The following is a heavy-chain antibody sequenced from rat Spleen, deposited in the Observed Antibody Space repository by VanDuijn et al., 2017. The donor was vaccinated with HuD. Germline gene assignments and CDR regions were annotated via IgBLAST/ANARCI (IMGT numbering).Heavy chain of an antibody. Sequence: EVQLVESGGGLVQPGRSLKLSCAASGFTFSNYGMAWVRQAPKKGLEWVATISYYGTTAHYRDSVEGRFTISRDIAKSTLYLQMDSLRSEDTATYYCARHEPNWFAYWGQGTLVTVSS. CDR1: GFTFSNYG. CDR2: ISYYGTTA. CDR3: ARHEPNWFAY. J-gene: IGHJ3*01. V-gene: IGHV5-29*01.